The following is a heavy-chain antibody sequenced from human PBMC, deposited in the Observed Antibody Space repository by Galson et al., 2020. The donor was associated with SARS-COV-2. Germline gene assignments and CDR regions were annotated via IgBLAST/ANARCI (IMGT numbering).Heavy chain of an antibody. V-gene: IGHV3-30*04. J-gene: IGHJ4*02. Sequence: GGSLRLSCAASGFTFSSYAMHWVRQAPGKGLEWVAVISYDGSNKYYADSVKGRFTISRDNSKNTLYLQMNSLRAEDTAVYYCARDSMTTIVWFGELYSFYFDYWGQGTLVTVSS. CDR3: ARDSMTTIVWFGELYSFYFDY. D-gene: IGHD3-10*01. CDR1: GFTFSSYA. CDR2: ISYDGSNK.